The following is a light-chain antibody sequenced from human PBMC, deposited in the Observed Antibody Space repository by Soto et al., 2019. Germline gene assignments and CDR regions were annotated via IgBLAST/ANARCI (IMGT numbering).Light chain of an antibody. CDR3: CSYAGTYTYV. V-gene: IGLV2-11*01. Sequence: QSALTQPRSVSGSPGRSVTMSCTGTSSDVGCYNYVSWYQQHPGKAPKLMIFDVSKRPSGVPDRFSGSKSGNTASLTISGLQAEDEADYYCCSYAGTYTYVFGTGTKVTVL. CDR2: DVS. J-gene: IGLJ1*01. CDR1: SSDVGCYNY.